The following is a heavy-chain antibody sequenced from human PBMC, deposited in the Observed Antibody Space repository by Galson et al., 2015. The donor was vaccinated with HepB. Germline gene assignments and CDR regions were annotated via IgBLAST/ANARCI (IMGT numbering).Heavy chain of an antibody. V-gene: IGHV1-18*04. CDR3: ARGGGSSARGMDV. Sequence: SVKVSCKASGYTFTSYDVSWVRQAPGQGLGWMGWISGNNGDTNYAQKLRGRVTVTTDTSTSTAYMELRSLRSDDTAVYYCARGGGSSARGMDVWGQGTTVTVSS. CDR1: GYTFTSYD. CDR2: ISGNNGDT. J-gene: IGHJ6*02. D-gene: IGHD1-26*01.